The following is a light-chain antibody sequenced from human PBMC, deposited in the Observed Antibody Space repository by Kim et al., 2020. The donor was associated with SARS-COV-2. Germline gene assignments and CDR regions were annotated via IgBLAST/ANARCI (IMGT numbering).Light chain of an antibody. CDR1: QSISSSY. J-gene: IGKJ1*01. CDR2: GTS. V-gene: IGKV3-20*01. Sequence: EIVLTQSPGTLSLSPGERATLSCRTSQSISSSYLAWYQQKPGQAPRLLIYGTSSRATGIPDRFSGSGSGTDFTLTISRVEPEDFAVYYCQLYGSSQWTFGQRTKVDIK. CDR3: QLYGSSQWT.